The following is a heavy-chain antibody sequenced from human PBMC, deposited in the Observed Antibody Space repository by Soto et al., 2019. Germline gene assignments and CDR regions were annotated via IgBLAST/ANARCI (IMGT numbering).Heavy chain of an antibody. CDR3: AHRPHVLRWFGEYSFDY. J-gene: IGHJ4*02. CDR1: GFSLTTSGLG. CDR2: IYWDDDK. Sequence: QITLKESGPTLVKPTQTLTLTCTFSGFSLTTSGLGVGWIRQPPGKALEWLALIYWDDDKRYNPSLKSRITITKDTSKNQVVLTITNMDPVDTATYYCAHRPHVLRWFGEYSFDYWGQGTLVTVSS. V-gene: IGHV2-5*02. D-gene: IGHD3-10*01.